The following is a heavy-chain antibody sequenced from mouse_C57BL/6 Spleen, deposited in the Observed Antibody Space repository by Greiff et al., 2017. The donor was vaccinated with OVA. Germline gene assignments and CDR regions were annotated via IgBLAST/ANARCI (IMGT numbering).Heavy chain of an antibody. J-gene: IGHJ2*01. D-gene: IGHD1-1*01. CDR1: GYSFTGYY. CDR2: INPSTGGT. V-gene: IGHV1-42*01. Sequence: EVQLQQSGPELVKPGASVKISCKASGYSFTGYYMNWVKQSPEKSLEWIGEINPSTGGTTYNQKFKAKATLTVDKSSSTAYMQLKSLTSEDSAVYYCARNLYYGSSALGYWGQGTTLTVSS. CDR3: ARNLYYGSSALGY.